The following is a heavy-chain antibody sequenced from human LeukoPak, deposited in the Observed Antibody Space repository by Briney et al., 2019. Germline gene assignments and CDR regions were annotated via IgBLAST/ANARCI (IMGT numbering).Heavy chain of an antibody. CDR1: GFTFSDYY. D-gene: IGHD4-17*01. V-gene: IGHV3-11*04. CDR3: ARDRMTTVTNDAFDI. CDR2: IGSSGTTI. Sequence: GGSLRLSCAASGFTFSDYYMSWIRQAPGKGLEWVSYIGSSGTTIYYADSVKGRFTVSRDNAKNSLFLQMNSLRAEDTAVYYCARDRMTTVTNDAFDIWGQGTMVTVSS. J-gene: IGHJ3*02.